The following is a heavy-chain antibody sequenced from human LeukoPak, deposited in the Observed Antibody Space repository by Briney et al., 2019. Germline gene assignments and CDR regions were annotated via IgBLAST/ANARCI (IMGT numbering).Heavy chain of an antibody. V-gene: IGHV3-7*04. CDR1: GFTFSSYW. J-gene: IGHJ5*02. CDR3: ARGDSSWSFSWFDP. D-gene: IGHD6-13*01. Sequence: SGGSLRLSCAASGFTFSSYWMSWVRQAPGKGLEWVANIKQDGSEKYYVDSVKGRFTISRDNAKNSLYLQMNSLRAEDTAVYYCARGDSSWSFSWFDPWGQGTLVTVSS. CDR2: IKQDGSEK.